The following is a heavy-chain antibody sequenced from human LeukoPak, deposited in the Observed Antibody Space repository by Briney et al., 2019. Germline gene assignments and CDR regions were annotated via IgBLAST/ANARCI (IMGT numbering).Heavy chain of an antibody. Sequence: ASVKVSCKTSGYTFTSYDINWVRQATGQGLEWMGWVNPNSGNTGSAQKFQGRVTMTRNTSISTAYMELSSLKSEDTAVYYCATALGYCSAGGCSCFDPWGQGTRVTVSS. CDR1: GYTFTSYD. V-gene: IGHV1-8*01. J-gene: IGHJ5*02. CDR2: VNPNSGNT. CDR3: ATALGYCSAGGCSCFDP. D-gene: IGHD2-15*01.